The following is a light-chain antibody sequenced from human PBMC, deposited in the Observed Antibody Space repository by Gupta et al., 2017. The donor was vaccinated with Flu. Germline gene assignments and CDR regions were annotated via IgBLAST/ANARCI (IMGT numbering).Light chain of an antibody. CDR1: QSVGSY. J-gene: IGKJ4*01. CDR3: QQRSNWPPLT. V-gene: IGKV3-11*01. CDR2: DAS. Sequence: RASQSVGSYLAWYQQKPGQAPRLLIHDASNRATGVPARVSGFGSGTDFTLTISSIEPEDAEVYYCQQRSNWPPLTFGGGTKVEIK.